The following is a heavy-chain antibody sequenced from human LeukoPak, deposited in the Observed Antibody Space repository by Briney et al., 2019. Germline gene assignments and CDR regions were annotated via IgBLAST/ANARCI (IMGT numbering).Heavy chain of an antibody. CDR1: GFTFSSYS. CDR3: ARGPDNWNYVWFDP. V-gene: IGHV3-21*01. J-gene: IGHJ5*02. D-gene: IGHD1-7*01. CDR2: ISSSSSYI. Sequence: GGSLRLSCAASGFTFSSYSMNWVRQAPGKGLEWVSSISSSSSYIYYADSVKGRFTISRDNAKNSLYLQMNSLRAEDTAVYYCARGPDNWNYVWFDPWGQGTLVTVSS.